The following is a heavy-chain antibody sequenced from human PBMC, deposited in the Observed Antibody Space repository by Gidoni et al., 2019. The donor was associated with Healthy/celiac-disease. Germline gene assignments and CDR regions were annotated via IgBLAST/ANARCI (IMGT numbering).Heavy chain of an antibody. CDR2: IRSKAYGGTT. CDR1: GFTFGDYA. Sequence: EVQLVESGGGLVKPGRSLRLSCTASGFTFGDYAMSWFRQAPGKGLEWVGFIRSKAYGGTTEYAASVKGRFTISRDDSKSIAYLQMNSLKTEDTAVYYCTRAAITIFGVAFSGFDYWGQGTLVTVSS. D-gene: IGHD3-3*01. CDR3: TRAAITIFGVAFSGFDY. J-gene: IGHJ4*02. V-gene: IGHV3-49*05.